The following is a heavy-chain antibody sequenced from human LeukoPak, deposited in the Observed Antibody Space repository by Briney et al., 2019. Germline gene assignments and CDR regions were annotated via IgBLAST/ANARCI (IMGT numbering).Heavy chain of an antibody. D-gene: IGHD3-22*01. J-gene: IGHJ4*02. V-gene: IGHV1-18*01. CDR2: ISAYNGNI. Sequence: ASVKVSCKASGYTFTSYGISWVRQAPGQGLEWMGWISAYNGNINYAQKLQGRVTMTTDTSTSTAYMELRSLRSDDTAVYYCARGSSGYYSDPFDYWGQGTLVTVSS. CDR3: ARGSSGYYSDPFDY. CDR1: GYTFTSYG.